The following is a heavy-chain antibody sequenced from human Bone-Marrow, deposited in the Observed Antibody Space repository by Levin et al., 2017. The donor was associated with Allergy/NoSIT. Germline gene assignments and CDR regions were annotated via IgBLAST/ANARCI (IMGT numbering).Heavy chain of an antibody. CDR1: GFTFSSYA. V-gene: IGHV3-23*01. J-gene: IGHJ3*02. Sequence: GGSLRLSCAASGFTFSSYAMSWVRQAPGKGLEWVSVISGDGGATYDADSVKGRFTVSRDSSRDTLYLQMNSLRAEDTAVYFCAKGRYFDWLDAFDSWGQCIMVTVSS. CDR3: AKGRYFDWLDAFDS. CDR2: ISGDGGAT. D-gene: IGHD3-9*01.